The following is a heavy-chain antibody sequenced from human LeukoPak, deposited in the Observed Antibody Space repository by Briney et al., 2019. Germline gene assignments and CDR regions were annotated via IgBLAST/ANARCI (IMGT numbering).Heavy chain of an antibody. CDR3: AKRGSEVGETVAPGDY. V-gene: IGHV3-48*03. D-gene: IGHD1-26*01. Sequence: GGSLRLSCAASGFAFSSYEMNWVRQAPGKGLEWVSYISSSGSTIYYADTVKGRFTSSRDNSKNTLYLQMNSLRVEDTAVYYCAKRGSEVGETVAPGDYWGQGTLVTVSS. J-gene: IGHJ4*02. CDR2: ISSSGSTI. CDR1: GFAFSSYE.